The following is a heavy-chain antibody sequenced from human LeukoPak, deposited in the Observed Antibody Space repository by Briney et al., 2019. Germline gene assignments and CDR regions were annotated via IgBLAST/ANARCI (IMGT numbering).Heavy chain of an antibody. V-gene: IGHV3-21*01. Sequence: PGRSLRPSCAASGFTFSNYAMIWVRQAPGKGLEWVSSISSTGSYIYYADSVKGRFTISRDNAKNSLYVQMNTLRAEDTAVYYCARGGIAVAVFAFDIWGQGTMVTVSS. J-gene: IGHJ3*02. CDR1: GFTFSNYA. CDR2: ISSTGSYI. D-gene: IGHD6-19*01. CDR3: ARGGIAVAVFAFDI.